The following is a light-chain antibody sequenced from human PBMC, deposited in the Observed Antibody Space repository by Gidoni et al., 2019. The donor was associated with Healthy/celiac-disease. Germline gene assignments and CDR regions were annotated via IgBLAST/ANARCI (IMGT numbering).Light chain of an antibody. CDR1: QSVSNSY. J-gene: IGKJ1*01. CDR2: GAS. Sequence: EIVLTQSPGTPSLSPGERATLSCRASQSVSNSYLAWYQQKPGQAPRLLIYGASSRAPGIPDRFSGSGSGTDFTLTISRLEPEDFAVYYCQQYGSSPTTFGQGTKVEIK. V-gene: IGKV3-20*01. CDR3: QQYGSSPTT.